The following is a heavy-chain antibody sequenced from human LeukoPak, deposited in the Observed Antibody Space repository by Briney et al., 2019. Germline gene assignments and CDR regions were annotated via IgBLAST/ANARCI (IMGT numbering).Heavy chain of an antibody. CDR3: ARKKYYYDTSTYGWFDP. Sequence: GGSLRLSCAASGFTFSSYWMTWVRQAPGKGLGWVANINQNGSETYYVDSVKGRFTMSRDNAKNSLYLQMNGLRAADTAVYYCARKKYYYDTSTYGWFDPWGQGTLVTVSS. D-gene: IGHD3-22*01. V-gene: IGHV3-7*01. CDR2: INQNGSET. CDR1: GFTFSSYW. J-gene: IGHJ5*02.